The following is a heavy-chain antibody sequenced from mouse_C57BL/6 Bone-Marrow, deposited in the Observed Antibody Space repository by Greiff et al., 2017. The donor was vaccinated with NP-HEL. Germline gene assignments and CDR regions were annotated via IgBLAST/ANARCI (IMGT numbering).Heavy chain of an antibody. CDR2: IGPRSGST. CDR1: GYTFTDYY. V-gene: IGHV1-77*01. Sequence: QVQLQQSGAELVKPGASVKISCKASGYTFTDYYINWVKQRPGQGLEWIGKIGPRSGSTYYNEKFKGKATLTADKSSSTAYMQLSSLTSEDSAVYFCARGVDSSGYVPYYYAMDYWGQGTSVTVSS. J-gene: IGHJ4*01. CDR3: ARGVDSSGYVPYYYAMDY. D-gene: IGHD3-2*02.